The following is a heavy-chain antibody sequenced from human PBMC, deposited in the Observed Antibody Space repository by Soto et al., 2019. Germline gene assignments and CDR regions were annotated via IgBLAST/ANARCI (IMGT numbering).Heavy chain of an antibody. CDR1: GFTFSSYS. CDR3: ARDLEHDIVVVPAAIRIYYYYGMDV. Sequence: GSLRLSCAASGFTFSSYSMNWVRQAPGKGLEWVSSISSSSSYIYYADSVKGRFTISRDNAKNSLYLQMNSLRAEDTAVYYCARDLEHDIVVVPAAIRIYYYYGMDVWGQGTTVTVSS. J-gene: IGHJ6*02. D-gene: IGHD2-2*01. CDR2: ISSSSSYI. V-gene: IGHV3-21*01.